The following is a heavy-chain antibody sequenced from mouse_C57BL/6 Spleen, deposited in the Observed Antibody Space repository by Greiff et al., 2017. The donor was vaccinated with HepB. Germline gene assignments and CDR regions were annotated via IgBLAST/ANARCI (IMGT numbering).Heavy chain of an antibody. CDR3: ARLTTVASCFAY. J-gene: IGHJ3*01. D-gene: IGHD1-1*01. Sequence: EVKVEQPGGGLVQPGGSLSLSCAASGFTFTDYYMSWVSQPPGKALEWLGFIRNNANGYTTEYSASVKGRFTISRDNSQSIIYLQMNALRAEDIATYYCARLTTVASCFAYWGQGTLVTVSA. CDR1: GFTFTDYY. V-gene: IGHV7-3*01. CDR2: IRNNANGYTT.